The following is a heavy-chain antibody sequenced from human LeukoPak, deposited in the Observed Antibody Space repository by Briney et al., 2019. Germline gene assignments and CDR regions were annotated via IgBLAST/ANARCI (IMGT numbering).Heavy chain of an antibody. CDR1: GYSFTSYW. CDR3: ARLTYYYGSGSYWPGYFDY. Sequence: GESLKISCKGSGYSFTSYWIGWVRQMPGKGLEWMGIIYPGDSDTRYSPSFQGQVTISVDKSISTAYLQWSSLKASDTARYYCARLTYYYGSGSYWPGYFDYWGQGTLVTVSS. V-gene: IGHV5-51*01. J-gene: IGHJ4*02. D-gene: IGHD3-10*01. CDR2: IYPGDSDT.